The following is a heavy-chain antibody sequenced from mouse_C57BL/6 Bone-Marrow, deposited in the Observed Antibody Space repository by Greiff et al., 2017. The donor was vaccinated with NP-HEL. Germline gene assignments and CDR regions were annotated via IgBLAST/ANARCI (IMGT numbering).Heavy chain of an antibody. V-gene: IGHV2-2*01. CDR1: GFSFTSYG. Sequence: QVQLQQSGPGLVQPSQSLYITCTASGFSFTSYGVHWVRQSPGKGLEWLGVIWSGGSTDYNAAFISRLSISKDNSKSQVFFKMNRLQADETAIYYCAGPIEDGYYPDFAYWGQGTLVTVSA. J-gene: IGHJ3*01. CDR3: AGPIEDGYYPDFAY. D-gene: IGHD2-3*01. CDR2: IWSGGST.